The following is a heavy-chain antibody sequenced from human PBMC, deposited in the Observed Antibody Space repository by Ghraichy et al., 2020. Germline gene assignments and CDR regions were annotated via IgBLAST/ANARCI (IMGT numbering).Heavy chain of an antibody. CDR2: ISYDGSNK. CDR1: GFTFSSYA. D-gene: IGHD4-23*01. J-gene: IGHJ6*03. V-gene: IGHV3-30*04. CDR3: AREDPLGNNYYYYMDV. Sequence: GGSLRLSCAASGFTFSSYAMHWVRQAPGKGLEWVAVISYDGSNKYYADSVKGRFTISRDNSKNTLYLQMNSLRAEDTAVYYCAREDPLGNNYYYYMDVWGKGTTVTVSS.